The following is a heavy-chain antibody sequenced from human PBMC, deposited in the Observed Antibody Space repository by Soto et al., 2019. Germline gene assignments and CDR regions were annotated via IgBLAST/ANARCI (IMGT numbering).Heavy chain of an antibody. CDR2: INSDGSST. CDR1: GFTFISYW. J-gene: IGHJ4*02. CDR3: VRYPRSVGGSYRPDY. D-gene: IGHD3-16*02. Sequence: PGRSLRLSCAPSGFTFISYWMHWVRQVPEKGLVWVSGINSDGSSTNYADAVKGRFTISRDNGKNTLYLQMNSLRAEDTAVYYCVRYPRSVGGSYRPDYWGQGTLATVSS. V-gene: IGHV3-74*01.